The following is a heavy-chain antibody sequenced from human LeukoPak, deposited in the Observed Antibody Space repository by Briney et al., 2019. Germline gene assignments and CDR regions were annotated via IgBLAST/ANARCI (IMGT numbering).Heavy chain of an antibody. V-gene: IGHV4-39*07. D-gene: IGHD2-15*01. CDR3: ARVRCSGGSCPYYYYYYYMDV. CDR1: GDSISSSSSY. J-gene: IGHJ6*03. Sequence: SETLSLTCTVSGDSISSSSSYWGWIRQPPGEGLEWIGSIHYSGSTYYNPSLQSRVTISIDTSKNQFSLKLRFVTAADTAVYYCARVRCSGGSCPYYYYYYYMDVWGKGTTVTVSS. CDR2: IHYSGST.